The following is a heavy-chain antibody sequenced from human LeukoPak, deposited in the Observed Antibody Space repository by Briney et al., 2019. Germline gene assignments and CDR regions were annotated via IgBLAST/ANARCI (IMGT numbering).Heavy chain of an antibody. Sequence: GGSLRLSCAASEFTFTSYWMTWVRQAPGKGLEWVANINQDGSEKYYVDSVKGRFTISRDNAKNSLFLQMNSLRAKDSAVYYCARARNCDYWGQGTLVTVSS. J-gene: IGHJ4*02. CDR2: INQDGSEK. CDR1: EFTFTSYW. CDR3: ARARNCDY. V-gene: IGHV3-7*05. D-gene: IGHD1-7*01.